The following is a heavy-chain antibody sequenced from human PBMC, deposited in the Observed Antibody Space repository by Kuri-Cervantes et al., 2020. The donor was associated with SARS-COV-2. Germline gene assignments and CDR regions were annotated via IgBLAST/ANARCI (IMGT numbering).Heavy chain of an antibody. CDR2: IYYSGST. D-gene: IGHD2-2*01. Sequence: SETLSLTCTVSGGSISSYYWSWIRQPPGKGLEWIGYIYYSGSTNYNPSLKSRVTISVDTSKNQFSLKLSSVTAADTAVYYCARHEVVVVPAALDYWGQGTLVTVSS. CDR1: GGSISSYY. J-gene: IGHJ4*02. CDR3: ARHEVVVVPAALDY. V-gene: IGHV4-59*08.